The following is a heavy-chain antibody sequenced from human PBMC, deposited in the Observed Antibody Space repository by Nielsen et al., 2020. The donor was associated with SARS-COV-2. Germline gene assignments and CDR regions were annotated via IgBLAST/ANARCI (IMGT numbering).Heavy chain of an antibody. J-gene: IGHJ4*02. CDR2: IKQDGSEK. Sequence: GGSLRLSCAASGFTFSSYWMSWVRQAPGKGLEWVANIKQDGSEKYYVDSVKGRFTISRDNAKNSLYLQMNSLRAEDTAVYYCARGFYYGSGPPYYFDYWGQGTLVTVSS. D-gene: IGHD3-10*01. V-gene: IGHV3-7*01. CDR1: GFTFSSYW. CDR3: ARGFYYGSGPPYYFDY.